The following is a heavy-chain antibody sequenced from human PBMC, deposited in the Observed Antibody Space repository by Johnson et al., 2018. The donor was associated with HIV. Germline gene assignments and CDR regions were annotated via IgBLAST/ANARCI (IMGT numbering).Heavy chain of an antibody. CDR1: GLTFSSYG. Sequence: QVQLVESGGGVVQPGRSLRLSCAGSGLTFSSYGMHWVRQAPGKGLEWVAVISYDGSNKYYADSVKGRFTISRDNSKNTLYLQMNSLRAEDTAVYYCARDLGGRDGYNGDYAFDIWGLGTVVTVSS. V-gene: IGHV3-30*19. D-gene: IGHD5-24*01. CDR3: ARDLGGRDGYNGDYAFDI. J-gene: IGHJ3*02. CDR2: ISYDGSNK.